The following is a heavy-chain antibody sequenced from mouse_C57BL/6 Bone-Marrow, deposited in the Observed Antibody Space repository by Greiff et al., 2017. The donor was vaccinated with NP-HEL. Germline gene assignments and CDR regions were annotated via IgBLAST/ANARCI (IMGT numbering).Heavy chain of an antibody. V-gene: IGHV1-81*01. D-gene: IGHD1-1*01. Sequence: QVHVKQSGAELARPGASVKLSCKASGYTFTSYGISWVKQRTGQGLEWIGEIYPRSGNTYYNEKFKGKATLTADKSSSTAYMELRSLTSEDSAVYFCARDFITTVVAPFAYWGQGTLVTVSA. CDR1: GYTFTSYG. CDR3: ARDFITTVVAPFAY. CDR2: IYPRSGNT. J-gene: IGHJ3*01.